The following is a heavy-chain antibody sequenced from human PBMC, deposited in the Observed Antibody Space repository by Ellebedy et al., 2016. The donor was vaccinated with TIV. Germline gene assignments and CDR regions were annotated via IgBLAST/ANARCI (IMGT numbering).Heavy chain of an antibody. CDR3: AKSVDTAMVYFDY. CDR2: ISSSGHTI. CDR1: GFTFSDYY. Sequence: GESLKISCAASGFTFSDYYMSWIRQAPGKGLEWVSYISSSGHTIYYADSVKGRFTISRDNAKNSLYLQMHSLRAEDTAVYYCAKSVDTAMVYFDYWGQGTLVTVSS. V-gene: IGHV3-11*01. J-gene: IGHJ4*02. D-gene: IGHD5-18*01.